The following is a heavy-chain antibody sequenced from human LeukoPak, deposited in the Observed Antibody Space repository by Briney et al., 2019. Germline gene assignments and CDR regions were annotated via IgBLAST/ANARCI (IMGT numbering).Heavy chain of an antibody. V-gene: IGHV1-69*01. D-gene: IGHD6-13*01. CDR2: IIPIFGTA. Sequence: SVKVSCKASGGTFSSYAISWVRQAPGQGLEWMGGIIPIFGTANYAQKFQGRVTITADESTSTAYMELSSLRSEDTAVYYCAGAYPEKYSSSWPEYFQHWGQGTLVTVSS. CDR1: GGTFSSYA. J-gene: IGHJ1*01. CDR3: AGAYPEKYSSSWPEYFQH.